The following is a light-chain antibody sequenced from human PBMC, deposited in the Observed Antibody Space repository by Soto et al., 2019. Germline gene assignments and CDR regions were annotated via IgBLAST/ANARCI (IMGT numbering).Light chain of an antibody. CDR2: GAS. J-gene: IGKJ4*01. Sequence: VLTQSPGTLSLSPGARASLSCRASQSVSRNYLAWYQQKPGQAPRLLIYGASSRATGLPDRFSGSGSGTDFTLTISRLEPEDFAEYYCQQYDSSPLTFGGGTKVDIK. V-gene: IGKV3-20*01. CDR3: QQYDSSPLT. CDR1: QSVSRNY.